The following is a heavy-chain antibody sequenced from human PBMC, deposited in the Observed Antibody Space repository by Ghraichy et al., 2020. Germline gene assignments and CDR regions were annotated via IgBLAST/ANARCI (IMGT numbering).Heavy chain of an antibody. CDR1: GFTFSGYA. CDR3: AKTGDSGWFYDY. D-gene: IGHD6-19*01. CDR2: ITWNSAST. V-gene: IGHV3-23*01. Sequence: GGSLRLSCAASGFTFSGYAMSWVRQAPGMGLEWVSTITWNSASTRYADSVKGRSTISRDNYKNAVYLQVTSLREDDTAVYFCAKTGDSGWFYDYWGRGTLVTVAS. J-gene: IGHJ4*02.